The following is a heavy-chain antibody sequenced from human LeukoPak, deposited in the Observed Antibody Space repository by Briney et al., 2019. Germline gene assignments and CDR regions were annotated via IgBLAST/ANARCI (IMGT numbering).Heavy chain of an antibody. CDR2: ISAIGGST. CDR1: GSTFSSYV. V-gene: IGHV3-23*01. J-gene: IGHJ4*02. CDR3: VRDLEHYFDS. Sequence: GGSLRLSCAASGSTFSSYVMSWVRQAPGKGLEWVSTISAIGGSTYYADSVKGRFTISRDNSKNTLYLQMSSLRAEDTAVYYCVRDLEHYFDSWGQGTLVTVSS.